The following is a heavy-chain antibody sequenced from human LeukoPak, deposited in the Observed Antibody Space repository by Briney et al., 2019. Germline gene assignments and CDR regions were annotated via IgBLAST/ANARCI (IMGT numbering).Heavy chain of an antibody. Sequence: PSETLSLTCAVYGGSFSGYYWSWIRQPPGKGLEWIGEINHSGSTNYNPSLKSRVTISVDTSKNQFSLKLSSVTAADTAVYYCARREGCSGGSCFEFDPWGQGTLVTVSS. D-gene: IGHD2-15*01. V-gene: IGHV4-34*01. J-gene: IGHJ5*02. CDR3: ARREGCSGGSCFEFDP. CDR1: GGSFSGYY. CDR2: INHSGST.